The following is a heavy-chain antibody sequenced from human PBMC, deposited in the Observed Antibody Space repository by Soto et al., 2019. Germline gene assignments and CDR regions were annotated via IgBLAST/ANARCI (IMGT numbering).Heavy chain of an antibody. CDR1: GGSFSGYY. Sequence: QVQLQQWGAGLLKPSETLSLTCAVYGGSFSGYYGSWIRQPPGKGLEWIGEINHSGSTNYNPSLKSRVTISVDTSKNQFSLKLSSVTAADTAVYYCAINGDYVLNAFDIWGQGTMVTVSS. CDR3: AINGDYVLNAFDI. V-gene: IGHV4-34*01. D-gene: IGHD4-17*01. J-gene: IGHJ3*02. CDR2: INHSGST.